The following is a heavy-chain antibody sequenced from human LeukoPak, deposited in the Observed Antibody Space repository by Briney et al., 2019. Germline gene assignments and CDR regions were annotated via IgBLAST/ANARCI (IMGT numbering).Heavy chain of an antibody. J-gene: IGHJ4*02. V-gene: IGHV4-39*07. Sequence: SETLSLTCTVSGGSISSSSYYWGWIRQPPGKGLEWIGSIYYSGSTYYNPSLKSRVTISVDTSKNRFSLKLSSVTAADTAVYYCARDLGDGYPESYFDYWGQGTLVTVSS. CDR2: IYYSGST. CDR1: GGSISSSSYY. D-gene: IGHD5-24*01. CDR3: ARDLGDGYPESYFDY.